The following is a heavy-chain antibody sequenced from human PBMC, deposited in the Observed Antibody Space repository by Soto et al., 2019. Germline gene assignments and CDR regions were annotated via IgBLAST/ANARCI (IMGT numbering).Heavy chain of an antibody. CDR2: INSDGSRT. Sequence: EVQLVESGGGLVQPGGSLRLSCAASGFSFSSFWMHWVRQAPGKGLVWVSRINSDGSRTTYADSVKGRLTISRDNARNTVYLQMNILRAEDTAVYYCGRGGGDYSYAADVWGPGTTVTVAS. CDR3: GRGGGDYSYAADV. V-gene: IGHV3-74*03. J-gene: IGHJ6*02. D-gene: IGHD3-16*01. CDR1: GFSFSSFW.